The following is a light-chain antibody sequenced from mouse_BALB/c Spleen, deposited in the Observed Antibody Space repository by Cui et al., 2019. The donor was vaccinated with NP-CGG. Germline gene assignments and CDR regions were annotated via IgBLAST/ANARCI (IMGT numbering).Light chain of an antibody. J-gene: IGLJ1*01. V-gene: IGLV1*01. CDR1: TGAVTTSNY. CDR3: ALWYSNHWV. CDR2: GTN. Sequence: QAVLTQEPAPTTSPGETVTLTCRSSTGAVTTSNYANWVQEKPDHLFTGLIGGTNNRAPGVPVRFSGFLIGDKAALTITGAQTEDEAIYFCALWYSNHWVFGGGTKLTVL.